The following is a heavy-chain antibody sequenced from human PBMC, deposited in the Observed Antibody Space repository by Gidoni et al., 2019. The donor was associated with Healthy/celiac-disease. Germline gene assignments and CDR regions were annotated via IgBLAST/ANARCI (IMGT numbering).Heavy chain of an antibody. Sequence: EVQLLESGGGLVQPGGSLRLSCAASGLTFSSYAMSWVRQAPGKGLEWVSAISGSGGSTYYADSVKGRFTISRDNSKNTLYLQMNSLRAEDTAVYYCAKGLFGGSVGATHDYWGQGTLVTVSS. J-gene: IGHJ4*02. V-gene: IGHV3-23*01. CDR2: ISGSGGST. D-gene: IGHD1-26*01. CDR3: AKGLFGGSVGATHDY. CDR1: GLTFSSYA.